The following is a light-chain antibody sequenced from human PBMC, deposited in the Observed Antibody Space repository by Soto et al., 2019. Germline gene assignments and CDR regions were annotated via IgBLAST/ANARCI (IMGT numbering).Light chain of an antibody. CDR1: TSNVGKNY. J-gene: IGLJ1*01. CDR3: GTWDCSLSAGI. V-gene: IGLV1-51*01. Sequence: QSVLTQPPSVSAAPGQKVTISCTGSTSNVGKNYVSWYQHLPGTAPKLLIYDNTKRHSGIPDRFSGSKSGTSATLGITGLQTGDDADYYCGTWDCSLSAGIFGTGNKVTVL. CDR2: DNT.